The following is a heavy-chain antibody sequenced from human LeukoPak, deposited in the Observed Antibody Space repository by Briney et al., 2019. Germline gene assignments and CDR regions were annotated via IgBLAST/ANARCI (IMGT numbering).Heavy chain of an antibody. V-gene: IGHV3-15*01. D-gene: IGHD6-19*01. J-gene: IGHJ4*02. Sequence: GGSLRLSCAAPGFTFNNAWMHWVRQAPGKGLEWVGRIKSKANGETTDYAAPVKARFTISRDDSKSTLYLQMNSLKTEDAAVYFCCGAQTGGWYGPFDYWGQGTLVTVSS. CDR2: IKSKANGETT. CDR3: CGAQTGGWYGPFDY. CDR1: GFTFNNAW.